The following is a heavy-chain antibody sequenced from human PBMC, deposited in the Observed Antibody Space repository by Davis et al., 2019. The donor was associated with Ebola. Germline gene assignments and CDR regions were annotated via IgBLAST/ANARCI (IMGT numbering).Heavy chain of an antibody. J-gene: IGHJ5*02. Sequence: SETLSLTCTVSGGSISSYYWSWIRQPPGKGLAWIGYTYYSGSTNYNPSLKSRVTISVDTSKNQFSLKLSSVTAADTAVYYCARVKYQLLLVTWPWGQGTLVTVSS. V-gene: IGHV4-59*12. D-gene: IGHD2-2*01. CDR3: ARVKYQLLLVTWP. CDR1: GGSISSYY. CDR2: TYYSGST.